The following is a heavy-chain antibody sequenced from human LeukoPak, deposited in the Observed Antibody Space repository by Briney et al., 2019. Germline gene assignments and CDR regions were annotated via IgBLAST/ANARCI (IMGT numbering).Heavy chain of an antibody. CDR2: TYYRSKWYN. CDR3: AREHCSSTSCYALDAFDI. V-gene: IGHV6-1*01. J-gene: IGHJ3*02. CDR1: GDSVSSNSAA. D-gene: IGHD2-2*01. Sequence: SQTLSLTCAISGDSVSSNSAAWHWIRQSPSRGLEWLGRTYYRSKWYNDYAVSVKSRITINPDTSKNQFSLQLNSVTPEDTAVYYCAREHCSSTSCYALDAFDIWGQGTMVTVSS.